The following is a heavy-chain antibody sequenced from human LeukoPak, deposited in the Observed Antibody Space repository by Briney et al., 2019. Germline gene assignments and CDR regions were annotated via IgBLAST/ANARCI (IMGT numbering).Heavy chain of an antibody. D-gene: IGHD3-22*01. CDR3: ARDRYYYDSSGYYYGKLPSYFDY. CDR2: TSSSGSTI. CDR1: GFTFSDYY. J-gene: IGHJ4*02. Sequence: GGSLRLSCAASGFTFSDYYMSWIRQAPGKGLEWVSYTSSSGSTIYYADSVKGRFTISRDNAKNSLYLQMNSLRAEDTAVFYCARDRYYYDSSGYYYGKLPSYFDYWGQGTLVTVSS. V-gene: IGHV3-11*01.